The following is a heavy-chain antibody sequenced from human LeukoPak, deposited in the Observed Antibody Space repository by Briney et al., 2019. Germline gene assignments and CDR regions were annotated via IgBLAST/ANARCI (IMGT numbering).Heavy chain of an antibody. CDR3: ARESGSYNSFDY. D-gene: IGHD1-26*01. V-gene: IGHV4-38-2*02. CDR2: IYHSGST. Sequence: SETLSLTCTVSGYSISSGYYWGWIRQPPGKGLEWIGTIYHSGSTYYNPSLKSRVTISVDTSKNQFSLKLSSVTAADTAVYYCARESGSYNSFDYWGQGTLVTVSS. J-gene: IGHJ4*02. CDR1: GYSISSGYY.